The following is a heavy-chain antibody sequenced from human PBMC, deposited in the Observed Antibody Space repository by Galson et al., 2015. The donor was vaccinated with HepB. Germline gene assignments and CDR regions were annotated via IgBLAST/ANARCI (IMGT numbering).Heavy chain of an antibody. CDR3: ARQCSISCPTDYYYYGMDV. CDR2: IDPRDSDT. D-gene: IGHD2-2*01. Sequence: QSGAEMKKPGESLKISCKGSGYTFTSYWINWVRQMPGKGLEWMGRIDPRDSDTDYSPSFQGHVTISVDKSISTAYLQWSSLKASDTAKHYCARQCSISCPTDYYYYGMDVWGQGTTVTVSS. V-gene: IGHV5-10-1*01. CDR1: GYTFTSYW. J-gene: IGHJ6*02.